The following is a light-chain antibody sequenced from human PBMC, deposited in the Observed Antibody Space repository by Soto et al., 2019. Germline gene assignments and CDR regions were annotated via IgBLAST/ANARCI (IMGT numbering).Light chain of an antibody. CDR2: GAS. Sequence: EIVLTQSPVTLSVSPGERSTLSFRASQTVSSNLAWYQHKPGQAPRLLIYGASTRATDFPARFSGSGSGTEFTLTISSLQSEDIAVYYCQQYITWPRTFGQGTKVDIK. V-gene: IGKV3-15*01. CDR3: QQYITWPRT. CDR1: QTVSSN. J-gene: IGKJ1*01.